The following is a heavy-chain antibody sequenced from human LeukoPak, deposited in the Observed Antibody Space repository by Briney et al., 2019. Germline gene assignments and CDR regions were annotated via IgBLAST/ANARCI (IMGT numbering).Heavy chain of an antibody. CDR1: GGSISSGGYY. Sequence: SETLSLTCTVSGGSISSGGYYWSWIRQPPGKGLEWIGSIYYSGSTYYNPSLKSRVTISVDTSKNQFSLKLSSVTAADTAVYYCARHTPVTGYSSSWYPFDYWGQGTLVTVSS. D-gene: IGHD6-13*01. CDR2: IYYSGST. J-gene: IGHJ4*02. CDR3: ARHTPVTGYSSSWYPFDY. V-gene: IGHV4-30-2*03.